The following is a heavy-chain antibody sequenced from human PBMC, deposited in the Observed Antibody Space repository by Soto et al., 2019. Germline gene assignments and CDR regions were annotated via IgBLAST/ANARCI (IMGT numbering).Heavy chain of an antibody. CDR1: GASISSYY. V-gene: IGHV4-59*01. CDR2: IYYSGTT. J-gene: IGHJ5*02. CDR3: ARIRYNCNYGFDD. D-gene: IGHD1-7*01. Sequence: TSETLSLTCTVSGASISSYYWSWIRQPPEKGLEWIGYIYYSGTTNYNPSLKSRVTMSVDTSKNQFSMKLSSVTAADTAVYYCARIRYNCNYGFDDWGQGTLVTVSS.